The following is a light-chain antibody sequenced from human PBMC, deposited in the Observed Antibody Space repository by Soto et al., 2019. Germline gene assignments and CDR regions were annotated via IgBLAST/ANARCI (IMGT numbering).Light chain of an antibody. J-gene: IGKJ1*01. CDR1: QSVSSN. CDR2: GAS. Sequence: EIVMTQSPATLSVSPGERATLSCRASQSVSSNLAWYQQKPGQAPRLLIYGASTRATGIPASFSGSGSATEFTLTISSLQSEDFAVYYCQQYNNWPPWTFGHGTKVDIK. CDR3: QQYNNWPPWT. V-gene: IGKV3-15*01.